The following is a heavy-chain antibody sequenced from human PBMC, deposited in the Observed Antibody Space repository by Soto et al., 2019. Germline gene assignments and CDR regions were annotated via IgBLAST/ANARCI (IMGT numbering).Heavy chain of an antibody. V-gene: IGHV3-30-3*01. J-gene: IGHJ4*02. CDR1: GFTFSSYA. Sequence: QVQLVESGGGVVQPGRSLKLSCAASGFTFSSYAMHWVRQAPGKGLEWVAVISYDGSNKYYADSVKGRFTISRDNSKNTPYPQMNSLRAEDTAVYYCARDNSPYSSGWHNRHFDYWGQGTLVTVSS. CDR3: ARDNSPYSSGWHNRHFDY. CDR2: ISYDGSNK. D-gene: IGHD6-19*01.